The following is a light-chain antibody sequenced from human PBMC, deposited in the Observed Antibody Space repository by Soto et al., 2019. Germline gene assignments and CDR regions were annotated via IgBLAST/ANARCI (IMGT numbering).Light chain of an antibody. V-gene: IGKV1-5*01. CDR3: LQHNSYPLT. CDR1: QSISGW. CDR2: DAS. J-gene: IGKJ4*01. Sequence: DIQMTQSPSTLSASVGDRVTITCRASQSISGWLAWYQQKPGKAPKVLIYDASSLKSGVPSRFSGSGSGTEFTLTISSLQPEDFATYYCLQHNSYPLTFGGGTKVDIK.